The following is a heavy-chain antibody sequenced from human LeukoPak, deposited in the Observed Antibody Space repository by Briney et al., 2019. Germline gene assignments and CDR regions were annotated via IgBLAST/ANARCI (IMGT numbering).Heavy chain of an antibody. CDR3: AKDSFHIVVVTAIDY. D-gene: IGHD2-21*02. J-gene: IGHJ4*02. CDR1: GFTFSSYA. V-gene: IGHV3-23*01. Sequence: GGSLRLSCAASGFTFSSYAMSWVPQAPGKGLEWVSAISGSGGSTYYADSVKGRFTISRDNSKNTLYLQMNSLRAEDTAVYYCAKDSFHIVVVTAIDYWGQGTLVTVSS. CDR2: ISGSGGST.